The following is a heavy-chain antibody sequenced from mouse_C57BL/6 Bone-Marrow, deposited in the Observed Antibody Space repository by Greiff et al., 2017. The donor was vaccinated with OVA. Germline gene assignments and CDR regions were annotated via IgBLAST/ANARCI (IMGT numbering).Heavy chain of an antibody. CDR3: ARGENSNLWYFDV. D-gene: IGHD2-5*01. V-gene: IGHV1-63*01. CDR2: IYPGGGYT. Sequence: QVQLQQSGAELVRPGTSVKMSCKASGYTFTNYWIGWAKQRPGHGLEWIGDIYPGGGYTNYNEKFKGKATLTADKSSSTAYMQFSSLTSEDSAIYYCARGENSNLWYFDVWGTGTTVTVSS. J-gene: IGHJ1*03. CDR1: GYTFTNYW.